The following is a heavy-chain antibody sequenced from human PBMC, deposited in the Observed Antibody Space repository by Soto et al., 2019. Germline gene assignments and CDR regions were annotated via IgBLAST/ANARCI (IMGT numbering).Heavy chain of an antibody. D-gene: IGHD2-21*01. CDR1: GASISSYY. Sequence: SETLSLTCTVSGASISSYYWSWIRQPPGKGLEWVGCISYSGSTDYNPSLKSRVTISVDTSKNQFSLKLTSVTAADTAVYFCARHYSADPFDYWGQGTLVTVSS. CDR2: ISYSGST. J-gene: IGHJ4*02. V-gene: IGHV4-59*08. CDR3: ARHYSADPFDY.